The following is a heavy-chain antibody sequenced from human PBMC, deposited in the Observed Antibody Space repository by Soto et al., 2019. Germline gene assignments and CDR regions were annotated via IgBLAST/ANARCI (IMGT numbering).Heavy chain of an antibody. Sequence: EVQLVESGGGLVQPGGSLRLSCAASGFTFADYAMHWVRQVPGKGLEWVSGISWNRGSIGYADSVKGRFTISRDNAKNSLYLQMNSLRVEDTASYYCAKSSGWYQLFDHWGQGTLVTVAS. CDR3: AKSSGWYQLFDH. J-gene: IGHJ4*02. D-gene: IGHD6-19*01. CDR2: ISWNRGSI. CDR1: GFTFADYA. V-gene: IGHV3-9*01.